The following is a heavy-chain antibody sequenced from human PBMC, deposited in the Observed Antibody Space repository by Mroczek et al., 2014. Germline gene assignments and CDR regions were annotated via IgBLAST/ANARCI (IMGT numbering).Heavy chain of an antibody. J-gene: IGHJ3*02. V-gene: IGHV4-59*01. Sequence: QVQLVESGPGLVKPSETLSLTCTVSGGSISSYYWSWIRQPPGKGLEWIGYIYYSGSTNYNPSLKSRVTISVDTSKNQFSLKLSSVTAADTAVYYCARDTLSPMYDSSISVRAFDIWGQGTMVTVSS. CDR2: IYYSGST. CDR1: GGSISSYY. D-gene: IGHD3-22*01. CDR3: ARDTLSPMYDSSISVRAFDI.